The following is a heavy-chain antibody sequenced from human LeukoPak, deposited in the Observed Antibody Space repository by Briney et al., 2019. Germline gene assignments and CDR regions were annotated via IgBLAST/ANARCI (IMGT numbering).Heavy chain of an antibody. Sequence: SVKLSCKASGGTFSSYAISWVRQAPGQGLEWMGRIIPIFGTANYAQKFQGRVTITADKSTSTAYMELSSLRSEDTAVYYCARGGTRIAAAGKDPSYYYYYMDVWGKGTTVTVSS. D-gene: IGHD6-13*01. J-gene: IGHJ6*03. CDR1: GGTFSSYA. V-gene: IGHV1-69*06. CDR3: ARGGTRIAAAGKDPSYYYYYMDV. CDR2: IIPIFGTA.